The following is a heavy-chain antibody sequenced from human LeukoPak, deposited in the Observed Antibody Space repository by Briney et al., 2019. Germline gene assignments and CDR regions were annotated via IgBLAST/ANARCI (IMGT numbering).Heavy chain of an antibody. CDR3: ARGDTDIVVVPLNWFDP. CDR2: IKQDGSEK. J-gene: IGHJ5*02. V-gene: IGHV3-7*01. CDR1: GFTFSSYA. D-gene: IGHD2-2*01. Sequence: GGSLRLSCAASGFTFSSYAMSWVRQAPGKGLEWVANIKQDGSEKYYVDSVKGRFTISRDNAKNSLYLQMNSLRAEDTAVYYCARGDTDIVVVPLNWFDPWGQGTLVTVSS.